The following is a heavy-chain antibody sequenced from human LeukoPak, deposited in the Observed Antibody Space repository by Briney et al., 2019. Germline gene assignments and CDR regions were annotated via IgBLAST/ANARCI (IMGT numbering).Heavy chain of an antibody. Sequence: PSETLSLTCTVSGGSISSYYWSWIRQPPGKGLEWIGYIYYSGSTNYNPSLKSRVTISVDTSKNQFSLKLSSVTAADTAVYYCARADSRHIPSDYWGQGTLVTVSS. D-gene: IGHD3-22*01. V-gene: IGHV4-59*01. CDR3: ARADSRHIPSDY. J-gene: IGHJ4*02. CDR2: IYYSGST. CDR1: GGSISSYY.